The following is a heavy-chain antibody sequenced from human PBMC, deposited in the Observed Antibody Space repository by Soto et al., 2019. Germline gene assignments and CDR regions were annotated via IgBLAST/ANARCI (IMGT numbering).Heavy chain of an antibody. CDR2: FDPEDGET. CDR1: GYTLTELS. Sequence: QVQLVQSGAAVKKPGASVKVSCKVSGYTLTELSMHWVRQAPGKGREWMGGFDPEDGETIYAQKFQGRVTMTEDTSTDSADMELSSLRSDDTSGYYCATDKGNYSPGAYCFDPWGQGTLVTVPS. J-gene: IGHJ5*02. D-gene: IGHD1-7*01. V-gene: IGHV1-24*01. CDR3: ATDKGNYSPGAYCFDP.